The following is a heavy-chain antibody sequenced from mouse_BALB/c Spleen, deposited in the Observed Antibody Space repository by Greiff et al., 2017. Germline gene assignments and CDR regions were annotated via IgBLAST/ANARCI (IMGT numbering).Heavy chain of an antibody. CDR3: ARGGNYVNYYAMDY. V-gene: IGHV4-2*02. Sequence: DVKLQESGGGLVQPGGSLNLSCAASGFDFSRYWMSWARQAPGKGQEWIGEINPGSSTINYTPSLKDKFIISRDNAKNTLYLQMSKVRSEDTALYYCARGGNYVNYYAMDYWGQGTSVTVSS. D-gene: IGHD2-1*01. CDR1: GFDFSRYW. J-gene: IGHJ4*01. CDR2: INPGSSTI.